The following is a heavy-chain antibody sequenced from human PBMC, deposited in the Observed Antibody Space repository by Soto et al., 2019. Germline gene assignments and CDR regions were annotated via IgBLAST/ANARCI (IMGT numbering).Heavy chain of an antibody. CDR3: AKHSWIQLSMVGGY. CDR1: GFTFSSNA. Sequence: EVQLLESGGGLVQPGGSLSLSCAASGFTFSSNAMSWVRQAPGKGLEWVSAISGSGGSTSYADSVRGRFTISRDNAKNTLYLQMNSLRAEDTAVYYCAKHSWIQLSMVGGYWGQGTLVTVSS. D-gene: IGHD5-18*01. J-gene: IGHJ4*02. V-gene: IGHV3-23*01. CDR2: ISGSGGST.